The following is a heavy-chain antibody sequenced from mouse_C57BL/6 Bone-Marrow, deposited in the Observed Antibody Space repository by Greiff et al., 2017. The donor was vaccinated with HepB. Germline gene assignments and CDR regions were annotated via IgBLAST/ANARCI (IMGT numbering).Heavy chain of an antibody. CDR3: TRDYYYGSSYYAMYY. V-gene: IGHV14-4*01. CDR1: GFNIKDDY. CDR2: IDPENGDT. Sequence: VQLQQSGAELVRPGASVKLSCTASGFNIKDDYMHWVKQRPEQGLEWIGWIDPENGDTEYASKFQGKATITADTSSNTAYLHLSSLTSEDTAVYYGTRDYYYGSSYYAMYYWYQGTSITVSS. D-gene: IGHD1-1*01. J-gene: IGHJ4*01.